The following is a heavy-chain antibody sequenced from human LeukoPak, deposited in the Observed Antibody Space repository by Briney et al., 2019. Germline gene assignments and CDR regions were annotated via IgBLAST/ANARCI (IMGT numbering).Heavy chain of an antibody. CDR1: GGSISTYY. CDR2: IYASGNT. D-gene: IGHD6-6*01. V-gene: IGHV4-4*07. J-gene: IGHJ3*01. Sequence: PSETLSLTSTVSGGSISTYYWSLIRQPAGKGREWIGRIYASGNTNYNPSLKSRATMSLDTSKNQFSLRLTAVTAADTAVYYCAREYSSSSGKNAFDGGGQGTMVTVSA. CDR3: AREYSSSSGKNAFDG.